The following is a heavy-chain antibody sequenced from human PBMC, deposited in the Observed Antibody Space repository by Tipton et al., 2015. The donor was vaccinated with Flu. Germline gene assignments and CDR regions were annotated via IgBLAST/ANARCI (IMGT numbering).Heavy chain of an antibody. CDR3: ARALRTAGFDY. D-gene: IGHD1-1*01. V-gene: IGHV4-34*01. CDR2: INHSGDT. CDR1: GGSFSGYY. J-gene: IGHJ4*02. Sequence: TLSLTCAVYGGSFSGYYWTYIRQPPGKGLEWIGEINHSGDTNYNPSLKSRVTISVDTSKNQFPLKLTSVTAADTAVYSCARALRTAGFDYWGQGTLVTVSS.